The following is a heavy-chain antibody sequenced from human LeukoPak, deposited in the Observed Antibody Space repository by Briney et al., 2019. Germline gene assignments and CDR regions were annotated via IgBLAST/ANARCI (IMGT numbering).Heavy chain of an antibody. Sequence: SGTLSLTCTVSGGSISSYWSWIRQPPGKGLEWIGYIYYSGSTNYNPSLKSRVTISVDTSKNQFSLRLSSVTAADTAVYYCARQAYCSGGSCWGFDYWGQGTLVTVSS. V-gene: IGHV4-59*08. CDR3: ARQAYCSGGSCWGFDY. J-gene: IGHJ4*02. D-gene: IGHD2-15*01. CDR1: GGSISSY. CDR2: IYYSGST.